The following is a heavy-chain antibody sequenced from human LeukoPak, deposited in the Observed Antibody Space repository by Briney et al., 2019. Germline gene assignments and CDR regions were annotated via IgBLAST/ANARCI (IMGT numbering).Heavy chain of an antibody. D-gene: IGHD3-16*01. CDR2: ISAYSHNT. V-gene: IGHV1-18*01. J-gene: IGHJ4*02. Sequence: GASVKVSCKASGYDFANYGISWVRQAPGQGLEWMGWISAYSHNTHYAQNFQGRVTVTTDTSTNTAYMDLRSLRSDDTAVYYCARHYDYSAYYETYLYNWGQGTLVIVSS. CDR1: GYDFANYG. CDR3: ARHYDYSAYYETYLYN.